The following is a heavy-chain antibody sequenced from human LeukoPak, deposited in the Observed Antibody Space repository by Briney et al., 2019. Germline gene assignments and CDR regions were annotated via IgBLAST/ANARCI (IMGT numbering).Heavy chain of an antibody. D-gene: IGHD6-13*01. CDR1: GYSISSGYY. Sequence: SETLSLTCAVSGYSISSGYYWGWIRPPPGKGLEGIGSIYHSGSTYYNPSLKSRVTISVDTSKNQFSLKLSSVTAADTAVYYCARPRSIWAAAGTPGAFDIWGQGTMVTVSS. J-gene: IGHJ3*02. V-gene: IGHV4-38-2*01. CDR3: ARPRSIWAAAGTPGAFDI. CDR2: IYHSGST.